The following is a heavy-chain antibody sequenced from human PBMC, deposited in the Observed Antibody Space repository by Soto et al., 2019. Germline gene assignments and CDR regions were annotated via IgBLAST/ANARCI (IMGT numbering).Heavy chain of an antibody. CDR3: ASEAHLWFGSPS. CDR1: GGSISSSSYY. V-gene: IGHV4-39*01. Sequence: PSETLSLTCTVSGGSISSSSYYWGWIRHPPGKGLEWIGSIYYSGSTYYNPSLKSRVTISVDTSKNQFSLKLSSVTAADTAVYYCASEAHLWFGSPSWGQGTLVTSPQ. CDR2: IYYSGST. J-gene: IGHJ1*01. D-gene: IGHD3-10*01.